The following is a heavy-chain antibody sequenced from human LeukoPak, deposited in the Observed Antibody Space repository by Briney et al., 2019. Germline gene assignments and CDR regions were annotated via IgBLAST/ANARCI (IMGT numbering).Heavy chain of an antibody. CDR1: GYTFTDYF. V-gene: IGHV1-2*02. Sequence: GASVKVSCKASGYTFTDYFMNWVRQAPGQGLEWMGWINPNSGGTNYAQKFQGRVTMTRDTSISTAYMELSRLRSDDTAVYYCARDRGYSYGSPYYYMDVWGKGTTVTVSS. D-gene: IGHD5-18*01. CDR3: ARDRGYSYGSPYYYMDV. J-gene: IGHJ6*03. CDR2: INPNSGGT.